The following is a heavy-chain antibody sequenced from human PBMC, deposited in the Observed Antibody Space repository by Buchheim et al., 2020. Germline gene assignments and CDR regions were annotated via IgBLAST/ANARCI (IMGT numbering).Heavy chain of an antibody. J-gene: IGHJ4*02. CDR2: IYYSGST. CDR3: AREYYDFWSGAAGPYFDY. CDR1: GGSISSYY. V-gene: IGHV4-59*01. D-gene: IGHD3-3*01. Sequence: QVQLQESGPGLVKPSETLSLTCTVSGGSISSYYWSWIRQPPGKGLEWIGYIYYSGSTNYNPSLKSRVTISVDTSKNQFYLKLSSVTAADTAVYYCAREYYDFWSGAAGPYFDYWGQGTL.